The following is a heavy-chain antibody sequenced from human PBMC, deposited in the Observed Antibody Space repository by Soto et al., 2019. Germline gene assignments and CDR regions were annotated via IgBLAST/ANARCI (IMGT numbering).Heavy chain of an antibody. Sequence: QVQLVESGGGVVQPGGSLRLSCAASGFTFNTYGMHWVRQAPGEGLEWVAVIAYDGTNKYYRDSVKGRFTVSRDNSKNTLYLLLNSLRPEDTVVYYCANVSDRHYAMDVWGQGTTFTVSS. CDR3: ANVSDRHYAMDV. V-gene: IGHV3-30*18. CDR2: IAYDGTNK. J-gene: IGHJ6*02. CDR1: GFTFNTYG.